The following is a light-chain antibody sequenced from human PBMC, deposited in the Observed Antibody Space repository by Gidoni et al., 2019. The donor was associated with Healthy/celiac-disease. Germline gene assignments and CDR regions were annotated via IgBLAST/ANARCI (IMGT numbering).Light chain of an antibody. CDR1: QSVSSY. CDR2: DAS. V-gene: IGKV3-11*01. J-gene: IGKJ5*01. CDR3: QRRSNWPPT. Sequence: DIVLTQSPATLSLSPGERATRSCRASQSVSSYLAWYQQKPGQAPRLLIYDASNRSTGIPARFSGSGSGTDFTLTISILEPEDFEVYYCQRRSNWPPTFGQGTRLEIK.